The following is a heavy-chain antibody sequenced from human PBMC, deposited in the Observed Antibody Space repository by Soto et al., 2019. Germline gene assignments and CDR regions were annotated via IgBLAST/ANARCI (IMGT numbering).Heavy chain of an antibody. CDR3: ARVDYYDSSGYYGY. J-gene: IGHJ4*02. CDR1: GYTFTIYG. Sequence: QVQLVQSGAEVKKPGASVKVSCKASGYTFTIYGISWVRQAPGQGLEWRGWISGYNGNTDYAQNHQDRVTLNTAASTSSVYMELRSLRSDDTAVYYCARVDYYDSSGYYGYWGQGTLITDSS. CDR2: ISGYNGNT. D-gene: IGHD3-22*01. V-gene: IGHV1-18*04.